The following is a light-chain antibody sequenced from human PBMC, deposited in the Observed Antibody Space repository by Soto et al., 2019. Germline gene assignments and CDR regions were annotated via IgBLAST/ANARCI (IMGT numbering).Light chain of an antibody. Sequence: EMVWTQSPGTLSFSPGERATLSCRASQSVNNNYLAWYQHKPSQSPRLLIYAASNRARGIPARLGGRGSGTDFTLTVSRLEPECFAVDYCQQYGNEPCTFGQGTQVEI. V-gene: IGKV3-20*01. CDR1: QSVNNNY. CDR2: AAS. CDR3: QQYGNEPCT. J-gene: IGKJ1*01.